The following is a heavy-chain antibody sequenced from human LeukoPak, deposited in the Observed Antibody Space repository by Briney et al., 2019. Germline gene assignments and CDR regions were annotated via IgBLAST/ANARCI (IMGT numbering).Heavy chain of an antibody. D-gene: IGHD4-17*01. Sequence: GGSLRLSCAASGFTFDDYAMHWVRQAPGKGLEWVSYISSSGSTIYYADSVKGRFTISRDNAKNSLYLQMNSLRAEDTAVYYCARYYGDYANLDYWGQGTLVTVSS. J-gene: IGHJ4*02. CDR1: GFTFDDYA. CDR3: ARYYGDYANLDY. V-gene: IGHV3-11*04. CDR2: ISSSGSTI.